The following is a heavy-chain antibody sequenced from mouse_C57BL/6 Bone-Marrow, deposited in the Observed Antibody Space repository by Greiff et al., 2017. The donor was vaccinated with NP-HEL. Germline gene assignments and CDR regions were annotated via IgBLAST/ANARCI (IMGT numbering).Heavy chain of an antibody. D-gene: IGHD1-1*01. CDR3: TTFYYGSSLFAY. CDR2: IDPENGDT. V-gene: IGHV14-4*01. Sequence: VQLQQSGAELVRPGASVKLSCTASGFNIKDDYMHWVKQRPEQGLEWIGWIDPENGDTESASKFPGKATLTADTSSNTAYLQLSSLTSEDTAVYYCTTFYYGSSLFAYWGQGTLVTVSA. J-gene: IGHJ3*01. CDR1: GFNIKDDY.